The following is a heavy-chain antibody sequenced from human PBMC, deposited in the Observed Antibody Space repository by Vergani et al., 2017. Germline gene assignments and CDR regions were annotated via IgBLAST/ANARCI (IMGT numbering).Heavy chain of an antibody. CDR1: GGSFSGYY. J-gene: IGHJ4*02. CDR3: ARGGWGCYLDY. V-gene: IGHV4-34*01. CDR2: INHSGST. Sequence: QVQLQQWGAGLLKPSETLSLTCAVYGGSFSGYYWSWIRQPPGKGLEWIGEINHSGSTNYNPSLKSRVTISVDTSKNQFSLKLSSVTAADTAVYYCARGGWGCYLDYWGQGSLVTVSS. D-gene: IGHD3-16*01.